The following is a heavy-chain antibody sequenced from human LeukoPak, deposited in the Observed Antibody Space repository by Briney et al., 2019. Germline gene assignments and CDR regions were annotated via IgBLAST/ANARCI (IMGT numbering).Heavy chain of an antibody. CDR1: GGSISSSSYF. V-gene: IGHV4-39*01. CDR2: VYDSGST. J-gene: IGHJ4*02. CDR3: ARLPPTESSGWGRPFDY. D-gene: IGHD6-19*01. Sequence: PSETLSLTCTVSGGSISSSSYFWGWIRQPPGKGLEWIGSVYDSGSTYYNPSLKSRVTISIDTSKNQCSLKLSSVTAADTAVFYCARLPPTESSGWGRPFDYWGQGTLVTVSS.